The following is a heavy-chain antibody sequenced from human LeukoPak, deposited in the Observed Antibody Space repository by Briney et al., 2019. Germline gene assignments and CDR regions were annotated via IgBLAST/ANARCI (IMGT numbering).Heavy chain of an antibody. J-gene: IGHJ4*02. Sequence: ASVKVSCKASGYTFTGHYMHWVRQAPGQGLEWMGWINPNSGGTNYAQKFQGRVTMTRDTSISTAYMELSRLRSDDTAVYYCARYGVAVAHHDYWGQGTLVTVSS. CDR1: GYTFTGHY. V-gene: IGHV1-2*02. D-gene: IGHD2-15*01. CDR3: ARYGVAVAHHDY. CDR2: INPNSGGT.